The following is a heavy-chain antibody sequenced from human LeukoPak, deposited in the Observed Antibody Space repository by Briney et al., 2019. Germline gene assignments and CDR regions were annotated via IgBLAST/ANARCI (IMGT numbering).Heavy chain of an antibody. D-gene: IGHD6-13*01. CDR2: IKRETDGGTT. CDR1: GFTFSDYG. V-gene: IGHV3-15*01. J-gene: IGHJ4*02. Sequence: GGSLRLSCAASGFTFSDYGMNWVRQAPGKGLEWVGRIKRETDGGTTDYAAPVKGRFTISRDDSKNTLYLQMNSLKTEDTAVYYCARQDLAAAFDYWGQGTLVTVSS. CDR3: ARQDLAAAFDY.